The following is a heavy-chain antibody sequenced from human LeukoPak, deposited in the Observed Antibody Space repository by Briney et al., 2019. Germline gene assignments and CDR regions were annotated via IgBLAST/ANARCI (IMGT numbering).Heavy chain of an antibody. CDR2: ISGSGGST. CDR3: ARSGEQQLVQAGYFDY. V-gene: IGHV3-23*01. Sequence: GGSLRLSCAASGFTFSSYAMSWVRQAPGKGLEWVSAISGSGGSTSYAQKFQGRVTMTRDTSTSTVYMELSSLRSEDTAVYYCARSGEQQLVQAGYFDYWGQGTLVTVSS. CDR1: GFTFSSYA. D-gene: IGHD6-13*01. J-gene: IGHJ4*02.